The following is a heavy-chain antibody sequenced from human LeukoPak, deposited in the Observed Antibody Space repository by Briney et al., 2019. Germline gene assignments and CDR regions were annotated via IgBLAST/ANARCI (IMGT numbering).Heavy chain of an antibody. CDR2: IRTKTNSYAT. CDR1: GFTFSDSA. V-gene: IGHV3-73*01. Sequence: GGSLRLSCAASGFTFSDSAMHWVRQAYGKGLEWVGRIRTKTNSYATAYAASVRGRFTISRDDSKNTAYLQMNSLKTEDTAVYYCTCFSGDYYELPDWGQGTMVTVSS. CDR3: TCFSGDYYELPD. J-gene: IGHJ3*01. D-gene: IGHD1-26*01.